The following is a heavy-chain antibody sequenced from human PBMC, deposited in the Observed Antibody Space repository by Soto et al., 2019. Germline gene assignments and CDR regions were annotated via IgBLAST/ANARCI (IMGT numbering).Heavy chain of an antibody. J-gene: IGHJ4*02. Sequence: GVSLRHSCAASGFTFSDHYMDWVRKAPGKGLEWVGRIRNRPNSYTTQYAASVKGRFAVLRDDSENLVYLQMNDLKTEDTVLYYCVRDSGRGFYFDYWGQGAQVTLYS. CDR3: VRDSGRGFYFDY. V-gene: IGHV3-72*01. CDR1: GFTFSDHY. CDR2: IRNRPNSYTT. D-gene: IGHD3-10*01.